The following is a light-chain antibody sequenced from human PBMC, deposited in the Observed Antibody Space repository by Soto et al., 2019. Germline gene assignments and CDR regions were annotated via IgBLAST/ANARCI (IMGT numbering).Light chain of an antibody. J-gene: IGKJ4*01. CDR3: RQVKSFLPLT. Sequence: IQLTQSPSSLSASVGDSVTITCRASQDISSHLAWYQQKPGKAPKVLIYAASTLESGIPSRFSGSGSGTDFTLTISSLQAEDFATYYCRQVKSFLPLTFGGGTKVEIK. CDR2: AAS. CDR1: QDISSH. V-gene: IGKV1-9*01.